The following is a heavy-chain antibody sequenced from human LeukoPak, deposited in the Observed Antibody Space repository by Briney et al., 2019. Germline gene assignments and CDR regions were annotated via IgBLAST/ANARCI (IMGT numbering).Heavy chain of an antibody. J-gene: IGHJ4*02. CDR1: GFTFSSYS. Sequence: GGSLRLSCAASGFTFSSYSMNWVRQAPGKGLEWVSSISSSSSSYIYYADSVKGRFTISRDNAKNSLYLQMNSLRAEDTAVYYCARDRRVTTVTLPFDYWGLGTLVTVSS. V-gene: IGHV3-21*01. CDR3: ARDRRVTTVTLPFDY. CDR2: ISSSSSSYI. D-gene: IGHD4-17*01.